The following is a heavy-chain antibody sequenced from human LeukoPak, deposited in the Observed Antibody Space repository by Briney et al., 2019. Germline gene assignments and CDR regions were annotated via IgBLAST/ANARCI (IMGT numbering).Heavy chain of an antibody. CDR1: GGSFSGYY. J-gene: IGHJ4*02. D-gene: IGHD2/OR15-2a*01. Sequence: PSETLSLTCAVYGGSFSGYYWTWIRRPPGKGLEWIGEINHSGNTNYNPSLKSRVTISVDTSKNQFSLKLTSVTDADTAVYYCAREDSATDFDFWGQGTLVAVSS. CDR3: AREDSATDFDF. CDR2: INHSGNT. V-gene: IGHV4-34*01.